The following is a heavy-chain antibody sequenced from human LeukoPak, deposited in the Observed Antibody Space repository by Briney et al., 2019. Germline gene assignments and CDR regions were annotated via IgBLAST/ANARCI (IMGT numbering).Heavy chain of an antibody. CDR2: IIPILGIA. D-gene: IGHD2-21*02. J-gene: IGHJ4*02. Sequence: SVEVSCKASGGTFSSYAISWVRQAPGQGLEWMGRIIPILGIANYAQKFQGRVTITADKSTSTAYMELSSLRSEDTAVYYCAKGFGDVVVTAIADYWGQGTLVTVSS. V-gene: IGHV1-69*04. CDR3: AKGFGDVVVTAIADY. CDR1: GGTFSSYA.